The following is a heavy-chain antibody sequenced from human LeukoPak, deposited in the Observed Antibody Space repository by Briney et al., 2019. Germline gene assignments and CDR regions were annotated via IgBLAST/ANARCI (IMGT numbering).Heavy chain of an antibody. CDR2: IYHSGST. J-gene: IGHJ4*02. CDR1: GGSVSSGGYY. V-gene: IGHV4-30-2*01. D-gene: IGHD1-26*01. CDR3: ATGRSIVGASY. Sequence: SQTLSLTCNVSGGSVSSGGYYWSWIRQPPGKGLEWIGYIYHSGSTYYNPSLKSRVTISVDRSKNQFSLKLSSVTAADTAVYYCATGRSIVGASYWGQGTLVTVSS.